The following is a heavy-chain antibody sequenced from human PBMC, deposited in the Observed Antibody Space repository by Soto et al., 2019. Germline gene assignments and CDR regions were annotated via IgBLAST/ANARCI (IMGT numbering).Heavy chain of an antibody. V-gene: IGHV4-59*01. CDR2: IYYSGST. J-gene: IGHJ3*02. D-gene: IGHD3-22*01. CDR1: GGSISSYY. CDR3: ASVTYYYDSSGYYYLGAFDI. Sequence: QVQLQESGPGLVKPSETLSLTCTVSGGSISSYYWSWIRQPPGKGLEWIGYIYYSGSTNYNPSLKSRVTISVDTSKNQFSLKLSSVTAADTAVYYCASVTYYYDSSGYYYLGAFDIWGQGTMVTVSS.